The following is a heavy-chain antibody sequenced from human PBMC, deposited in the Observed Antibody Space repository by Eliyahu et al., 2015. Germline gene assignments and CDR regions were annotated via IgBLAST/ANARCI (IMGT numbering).Heavy chain of an antibody. CDR1: GFTXGXYA. V-gene: IGHV3-23*01. CDR3: AKDRLAVAGPDYFDY. D-gene: IGHD6-19*01. CDR2: ISGSGGST. J-gene: IGHJ4*02. Sequence: EVQXLESGGGMVQPGGSLRLSCXASGFTXGXYAMSWVRQAPGKGLEWVSSISGSGGSTHDADSVKGRFTISRDNFKNTLYLQMKSLRAEDAAVYYCAKDRLAVAGPDYFDYWGQGTLVTVSS.